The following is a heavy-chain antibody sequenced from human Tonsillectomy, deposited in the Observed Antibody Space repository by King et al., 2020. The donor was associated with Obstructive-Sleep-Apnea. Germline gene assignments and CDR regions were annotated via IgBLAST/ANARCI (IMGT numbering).Heavy chain of an antibody. J-gene: IGHJ4*02. CDR1: GGSISSYY. D-gene: IGHD6-19*01. Sequence: VQLQESGPGLVKPSETLSLTCTVSGGSISSYYWSWIRQPPGKGLEWIGYTYSGSTNCNPSLKSRVTISVDTSKNQFSLKLRSVTAADTAVYYCARHLYSSGYPGYFAYWGQGTLVTGSS. V-gene: IGHV4-59*08. CDR3: ARHLYSSGYPGYFAY. CDR2: TYSGST.